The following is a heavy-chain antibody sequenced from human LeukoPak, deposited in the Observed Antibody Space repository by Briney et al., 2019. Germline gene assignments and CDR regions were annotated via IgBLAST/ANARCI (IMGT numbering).Heavy chain of an antibody. Sequence: GGSLRLSCAASGFTFSGSAMHWVRQASGKGLEWVGRIRSKANSYATAYAASVKGRFTISRDDSKNTAYLQMNSLKTEDTAVYYCTRTAASGDYWGQGALVTVSS. CDR2: IRSKANSYAT. CDR3: TRTAASGDY. CDR1: GFTFSGSA. J-gene: IGHJ4*02. V-gene: IGHV3-73*01. D-gene: IGHD6-13*01.